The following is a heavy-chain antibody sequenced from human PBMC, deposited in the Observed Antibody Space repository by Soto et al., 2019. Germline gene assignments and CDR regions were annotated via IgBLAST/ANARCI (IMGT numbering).Heavy chain of an antibody. J-gene: IGHJ5*02. CDR1: GGSISRGGYY. CDR2: IFYSGTT. CDR3: ARSVDP. Sequence: QVQLQESGPGLVKPSQTLSLTCTVSGGSISRGGYYWSWIRQHPGKGLEWIGYIFYSGTTYSNPSLKGRVTISVDTSKNQFSLKLSSVTAADRAVYYCARSVDPWGPGTLVTVAS. V-gene: IGHV4-31*03.